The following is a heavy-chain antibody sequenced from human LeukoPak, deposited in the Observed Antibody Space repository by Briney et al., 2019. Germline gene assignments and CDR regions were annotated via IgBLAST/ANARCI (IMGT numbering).Heavy chain of an antibody. Sequence: GGALRLSCAASGFTFSSYAMSWVRQAPGKGLGWVSAIRDSGNSTHYADSVKGRFTTSRDNSKNTLFLQMNSLRAEDTAIYYCAKYGPQDSGSSHFDYWGQGALVTVSS. CDR2: IRDSGNST. J-gene: IGHJ4*02. CDR1: GFTFSSYA. V-gene: IGHV3-23*01. CDR3: AKYGPQDSGSSHFDY. D-gene: IGHD1-26*01.